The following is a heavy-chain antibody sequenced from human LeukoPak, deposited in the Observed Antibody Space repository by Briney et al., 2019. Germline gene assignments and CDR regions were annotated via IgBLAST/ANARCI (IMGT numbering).Heavy chain of an antibody. Sequence: PGGSLRLSCAASGFTFSDYYMSWIRQAPGKGLEWVSYISSSGSTIYYADSVKGRFTISRDNAKNSLYLQMNSLRAEDTAVYYCARDQAPYCSGGSCYSSRLYYYYYGMDVWGQGTTVTVSS. J-gene: IGHJ6*02. CDR2: ISSSGSTI. CDR3: ARDQAPYCSGGSCYSSRLYYYYYGMDV. D-gene: IGHD2-15*01. CDR1: GFTFSDYY. V-gene: IGHV3-11*01.